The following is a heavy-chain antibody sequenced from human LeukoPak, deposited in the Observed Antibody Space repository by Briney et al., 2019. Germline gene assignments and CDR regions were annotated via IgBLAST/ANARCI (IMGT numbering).Heavy chain of an antibody. CDR2: IYYDGTNI. CDR1: EFTFTTYG. D-gene: IGHD1-1*01. J-gene: IGHJ4*02. Sequence: GGSLRLSCAASEFTFTTYGMHWVRQAPGKGLEWVAFIYYDGTNIYYADYVKGRFTISRDISKNTLYLQMDSLRAEDTAIYYCARDWKTNSFDYWGQGTLVTVSS. CDR3: ARDWKTNSFDY. V-gene: IGHV3-33*01.